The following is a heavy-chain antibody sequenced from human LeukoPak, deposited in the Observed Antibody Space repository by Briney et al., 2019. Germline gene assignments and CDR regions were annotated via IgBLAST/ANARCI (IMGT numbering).Heavy chain of an antibody. CDR2: INPNSGGT. V-gene: IGHV1-2*02. D-gene: IGHD1-26*01. CDR3: ASVMGGYNWFDP. Sequence: ASVKVSCKASGYTFTDYYMHWVRQAPGQGLEWMGWINPNSGGTNYAQKFQGRVTMTRDTSISTAYMELSRLRSDDTAVYYCASVMGGYNWFDPWGQGTLVTVSS. J-gene: IGHJ5*02. CDR1: GYTFTDYY.